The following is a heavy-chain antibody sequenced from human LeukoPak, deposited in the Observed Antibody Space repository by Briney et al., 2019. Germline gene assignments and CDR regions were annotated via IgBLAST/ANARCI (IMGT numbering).Heavy chain of an antibody. Sequence: SVKVSCKASGGTFSSYAISWVRQAPGQGLEWMGGSIPIFGTANNAQKFQGRVTVTTDESTSTAYRELSRLRSEDTAVYYCAGSEYYYDSSGFWYFDYWGQGTLVTVSS. J-gene: IGHJ4*02. V-gene: IGHV1-69*05. D-gene: IGHD3-22*01. CDR3: AGSEYYYDSSGFWYFDY. CDR2: SIPIFGTA. CDR1: GGTFSSYA.